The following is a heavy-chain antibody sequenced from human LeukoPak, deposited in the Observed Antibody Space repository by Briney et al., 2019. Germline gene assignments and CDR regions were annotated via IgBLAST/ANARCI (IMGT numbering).Heavy chain of an antibody. V-gene: IGHV4-39*01. D-gene: IGHD5-18*01. CDR2: IYYSGST. CDR1: GGSISSSSYY. CDR3: ASGYSYGKNYYYYYMDV. J-gene: IGHJ6*03. Sequence: SETLSLTCTVSGGSISSSSYYWGWIRQPPGKGLEWIGSIYYSGSTYYNPSLKSRVTISVDTSKNQFSLKLSSVTAADTAVHYCASGYSYGKNYYYYYMDVWGKGTTVTVSS.